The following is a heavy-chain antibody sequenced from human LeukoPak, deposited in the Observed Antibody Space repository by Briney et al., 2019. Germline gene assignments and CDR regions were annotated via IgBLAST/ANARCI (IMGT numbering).Heavy chain of an antibody. CDR1: GFSVSNNY. CDR3: ARQDEDFQH. J-gene: IGHJ1*01. V-gene: IGHV3-53*01. CDR2: IFITGTT. Sequence: PGGSLRLSCAASGFSVSNNYMCWVRQAPGKGLEWVSVIFITGTTGYADSVKGRFTISRDNSKNIVYLQMNSLRPEDTAVYYCARQDEDFQHWGQGTLVTVSS.